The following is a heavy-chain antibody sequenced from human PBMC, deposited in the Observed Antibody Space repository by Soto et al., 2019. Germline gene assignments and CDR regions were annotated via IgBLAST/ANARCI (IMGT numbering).Heavy chain of an antibody. Sequence: EVQLLESGGGLVQPGGSLRLSCAVSGFTFSSYAMSWVRQAPGKGLEWVTAISGSGGSTYYADSVKGRFTIFRDNSKNTLYLQMNSLRAEDTAVYYCAKDPLRSSRSDAFDIWGQGTMVTVSS. CDR2: ISGSGGST. J-gene: IGHJ3*02. D-gene: IGHD6-13*01. CDR3: AKDPLRSSRSDAFDI. V-gene: IGHV3-23*01. CDR1: GFTFSSYA.